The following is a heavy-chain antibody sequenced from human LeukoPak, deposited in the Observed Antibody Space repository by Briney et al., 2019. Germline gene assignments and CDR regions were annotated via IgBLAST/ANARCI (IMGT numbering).Heavy chain of an antibody. CDR1: GGSISSYY. CDR2: ISYSGST. J-gene: IGHJ6*02. D-gene: IGHD3-16*01. CDR3: ARHLRGGATTGLDV. Sequence: SETLFLTCTVSGGSISSYYWSWIRQPPGKGLEWIGYISYSGSTNYNPSLKSRVTISVDTSKNQFSLRLSSVTAADTALYSCARHLRGGATTGLDVWGQGTTVTVSS. V-gene: IGHV4-59*08.